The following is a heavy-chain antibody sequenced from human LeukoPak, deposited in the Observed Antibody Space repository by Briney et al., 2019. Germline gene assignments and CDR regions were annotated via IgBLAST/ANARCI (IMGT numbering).Heavy chain of an antibody. CDR1: GGSLSGYY. D-gene: IGHD5-18*01. V-gene: IGHV4-34*01. CDR2: INHSGST. J-gene: IGHJ5*02. Sequence: SETLSLTCAVYGGSLSGYYWSWIRQPPGKGLEWIGEINHSGSTNYNASLKGRVTISVDTSKKQFSLKLSSVTAADTAVYYCAPRGDIEHSYGFGKWFDPWGQGTLVTVSS. CDR3: APRGDIEHSYGFGKWFDP.